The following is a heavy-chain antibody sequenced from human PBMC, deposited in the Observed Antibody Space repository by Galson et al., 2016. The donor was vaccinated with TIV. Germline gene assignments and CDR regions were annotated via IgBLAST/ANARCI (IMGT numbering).Heavy chain of an antibody. J-gene: IGHJ4*02. CDR3: ATVNTNSRKYFDY. D-gene: IGHD5-18*01. CDR1: GGSASRYY. V-gene: IGHV4-4*07. CDR2: IFTDGTT. Sequence: SETLSLTCSVSGGSASRYYWSWVRQSPGKGLEWIGRIFTDGTTTYNPSLKSRVAISVDTSRRQFSLRLRSVTAADTALYYCATVNTNSRKYFDYWGQGIQVTVS.